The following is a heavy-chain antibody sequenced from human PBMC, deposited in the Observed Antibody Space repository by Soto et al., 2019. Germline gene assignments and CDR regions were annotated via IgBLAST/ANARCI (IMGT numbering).Heavy chain of an antibody. CDR1: GFTFSHYG. V-gene: IGHV3-30*03. Sequence: QVQLVESGGGVVQPGRSLRLSCAASGFTFSHYGIHWVRQAPGKGLEWLAVISYDGSNKHYADSVKGRFTVSRDNSENTLYLQMNSLRAEETADYFCARYSGKYQGPIDYWGQGTLVTVSS. D-gene: IGHD1-26*01. J-gene: IGHJ4*02. CDR3: ARYSGKYQGPIDY. CDR2: ISYDGSNK.